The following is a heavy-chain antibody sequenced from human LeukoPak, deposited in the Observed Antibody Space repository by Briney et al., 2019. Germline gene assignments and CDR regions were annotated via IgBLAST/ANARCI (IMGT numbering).Heavy chain of an antibody. V-gene: IGHV3-21*01. Sequence: GGSLRLSXAAPGFTFSSYSLNWVRQAPGKGLEWVSSISSSSSYIYYADSVKGRFTISRDNAKNSLYLQMNSLRAEDTAVYYCARASSYCSSTSCTGDYWGQGTLVTVSS. J-gene: IGHJ4*02. CDR2: ISSSSSYI. CDR1: GFTFSSYS. CDR3: ARASSYCSSTSCTGDY. D-gene: IGHD2-2*01.